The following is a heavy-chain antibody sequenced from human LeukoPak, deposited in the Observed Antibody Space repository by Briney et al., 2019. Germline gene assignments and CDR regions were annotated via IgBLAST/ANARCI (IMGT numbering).Heavy chain of an antibody. D-gene: IGHD6-13*01. CDR3: ARDMSSSWLIGSANWFDP. Sequence: GGSLRLSCAASGFTFSSYSMNWVRQAPGKGLEWVSSISSSSSYIYYADSVKGRFTISRDNAKNSLYLQMNSLRAEDTAVYYCARDMSSSWLIGSANWFDPWGQGTLVTVSS. CDR2: ISSSSSYI. CDR1: GFTFSSYS. V-gene: IGHV3-21*01. J-gene: IGHJ5*02.